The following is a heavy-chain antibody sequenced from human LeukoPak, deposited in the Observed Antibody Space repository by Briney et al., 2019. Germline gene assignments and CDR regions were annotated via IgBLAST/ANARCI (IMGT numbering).Heavy chain of an antibody. D-gene: IGHD3-10*01. CDR3: ARVVRGVFYNAFDI. J-gene: IGHJ3*02. V-gene: IGHV3-7*01. Sequence: GSLRLSCAASGFTFSNYWMSWVRQTPGKGLEWVANINQDGSEKYSVDSVKGRFTMSRDNAKNSMYLQMNSLRAEDTAVYYCARVVRGVFYNAFDIWGQGTMVTVSS. CDR2: INQDGSEK. CDR1: GFTFSNYW.